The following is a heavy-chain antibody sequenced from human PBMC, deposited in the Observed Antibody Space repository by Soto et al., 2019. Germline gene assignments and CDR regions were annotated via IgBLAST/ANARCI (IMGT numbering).Heavy chain of an antibody. V-gene: IGHV2-5*02. CDR2: IYWDDDK. Sequence: QITLRESGPTLVKPTQTLTLTCTFSGFSVSTRGEGVGWIRQPPGKALEWLALIYWDDDKRYSPSLKTRLTITKDTSENQVVLTMTNMDPVDTATYYCAHTLYYDYGGVAHYLFDYWGQGTLVTVS. D-gene: IGHD3-16*01. CDR3: AHTLYYDYGGVAHYLFDY. CDR1: GFSVSTRGEG. J-gene: IGHJ4*02.